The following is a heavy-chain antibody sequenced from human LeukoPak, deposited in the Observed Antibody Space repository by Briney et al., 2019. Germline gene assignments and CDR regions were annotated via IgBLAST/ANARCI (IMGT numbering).Heavy chain of an antibody. Sequence: SVKVSCKASGGTFSSYAISWVRQAPGQGLEWMGRIIPILGIANYAQKFQGRVTITADKSTSTAYMELSSLRSEDTAVYYCARGRTFTYYYDSSGYEDAFDIWGQGTMVTVSS. J-gene: IGHJ3*02. CDR2: IIPILGIA. V-gene: IGHV1-69*04. D-gene: IGHD3-22*01. CDR1: GGTFSSYA. CDR3: ARGRTFTYYYDSSGYEDAFDI.